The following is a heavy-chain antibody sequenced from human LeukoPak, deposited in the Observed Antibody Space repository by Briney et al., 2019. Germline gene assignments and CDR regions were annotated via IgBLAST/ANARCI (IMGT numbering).Heavy chain of an antibody. CDR3: ARGPTDYDFWSGYSKNYYYYMDV. CDR1: GGTFSNYA. CDR2: IIPIFGTP. J-gene: IGHJ6*03. Sequence: ASVKVSCKASGGTFSNYAISWVRQAPGQGLEWMGGIIPIFGTPNYAQKLQDRVTLSMEESTSTAYMELSSLRSEDTAVYYCARGPTDYDFWSGYSKNYYYYMDVWGTGTTVTVSS. V-gene: IGHV1-69*05. D-gene: IGHD3-3*01.